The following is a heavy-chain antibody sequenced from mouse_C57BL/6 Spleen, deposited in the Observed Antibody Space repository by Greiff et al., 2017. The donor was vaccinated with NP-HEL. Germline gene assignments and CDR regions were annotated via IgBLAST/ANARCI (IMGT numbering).Heavy chain of an antibody. CDR3: ARYPTTVVAFDY. V-gene: IGHV1-26*01. D-gene: IGHD1-1*01. J-gene: IGHJ2*01. CDR1: GYTFTDYY. CDR2: INPNNGGT. Sequence: VQLQQSGPELVKPGASVKISCKASGYTFTDYYMNWVKQSHGKSLEWIGDINPNNGGTSYNQKFKGKATLTVDKSSSTAYMELRSLTSEDSAVYYCARYPTTVVAFDYWGQGTTLTVSS.